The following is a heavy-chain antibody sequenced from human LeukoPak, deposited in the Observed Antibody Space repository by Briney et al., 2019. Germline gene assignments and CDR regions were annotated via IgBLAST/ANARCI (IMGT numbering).Heavy chain of an antibody. Sequence: PSETLSLTCTVSGGSISSSSYYWGWIRQPPGKGLEWIGSIYYSGSTYYNPSLKSRVTISVDTSKNQFSLKLSSVTAADTAVYYCARQVGARGFGYWGQGTLVTVSS. V-gene: IGHV4-39*01. CDR3: ARQVGARGFGY. CDR1: GGSISSSSYY. CDR2: IYYSGST. D-gene: IGHD1-26*01. J-gene: IGHJ4*02.